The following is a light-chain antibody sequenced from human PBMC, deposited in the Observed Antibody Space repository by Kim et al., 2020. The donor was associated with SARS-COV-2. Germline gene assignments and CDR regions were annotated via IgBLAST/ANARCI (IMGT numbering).Light chain of an antibody. CDR3: QQYSDFPWT. Sequence: ASVGDRITLTCRASQTISNWLAWYQQKPGKAPTFLIYDASSLESGVPSRFSGSGSGTEFTLTINSLQPDDLATYYCQQYSDFPWTFGQGTKVDIK. CDR2: DAS. J-gene: IGKJ1*01. CDR1: QTISNW. V-gene: IGKV1-5*01.